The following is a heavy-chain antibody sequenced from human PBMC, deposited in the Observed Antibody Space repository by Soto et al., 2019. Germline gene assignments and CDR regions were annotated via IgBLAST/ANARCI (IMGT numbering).Heavy chain of an antibody. CDR3: ASGNTRTWYFDY. V-gene: IGHV3-74*01. J-gene: IGHJ4*02. CDR1: GFTFSSYW. CDR2: INSDGSGT. Sequence: GGSLRLSCAASGFTFSSYWMHWVRQAPGKGLVCVSRINSDGSGTSYADSVKGRFTTSRDNAKNTLYLEMSSLRAEDTAVYYCASGNTRTWYFDYLGQGTLVTVSS. D-gene: IGHD1-1*01.